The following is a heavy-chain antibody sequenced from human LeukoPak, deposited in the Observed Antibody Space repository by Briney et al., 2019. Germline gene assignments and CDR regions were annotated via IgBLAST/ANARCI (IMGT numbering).Heavy chain of an antibody. CDR2: IDYSGNT. Sequence: SETLSLTCTVSGVSISSYYWSWIRQPPGKGLEYIGYIDYSGNTNYNPSLKSRVTISVDTSKNQFSLKLSSVTAADTAVYYCARGTSSLDYWGQGTLVTVSS. V-gene: IGHV4-59*01. CDR3: ARGTSSLDY. J-gene: IGHJ4*02. CDR1: GVSISSYY.